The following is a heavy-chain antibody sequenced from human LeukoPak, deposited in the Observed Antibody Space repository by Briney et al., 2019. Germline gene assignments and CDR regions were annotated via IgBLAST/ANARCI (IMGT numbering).Heavy chain of an antibody. D-gene: IGHD5-18*01. CDR1: GGSISSYY. J-gene: IGHJ4*02. CDR2: VYYSGDS. Sequence: SETLSLTCTVSGGSISSYYWSWIRQPPGKGLEWIGYVYYSGDSKYHSSLNSRVTISVDTSKNQFSLKLTSVTNADTAVYYCARDGHTYGYFDYWGQGTPVTVSS. V-gene: IGHV4-59*01. CDR3: ARDGHTYGYFDY.